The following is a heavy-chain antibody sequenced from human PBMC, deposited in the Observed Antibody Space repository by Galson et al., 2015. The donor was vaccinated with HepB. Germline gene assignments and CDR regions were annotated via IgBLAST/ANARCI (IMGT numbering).Heavy chain of an antibody. D-gene: IGHD2-8*01. CDR3: ARQTDFCTNFYYYCVLDV. CDR1: GYSFTHYG. CDR2: ITPHNGDT. V-gene: IGHV1-18*01. J-gene: IGHJ6*02. Sequence: SVKVSCKASGYSFTHYGLSWVRQAPGQGLEWMGWITPHNGDTNYAQNLQGRVTMTADTSTKTAYMELRSLRSDDTAVYFCARQTDFCTNFYYYCVLDVWGQGTTVTVS.